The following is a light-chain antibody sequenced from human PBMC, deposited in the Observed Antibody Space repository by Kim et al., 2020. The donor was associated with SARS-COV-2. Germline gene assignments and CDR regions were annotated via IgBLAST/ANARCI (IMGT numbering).Light chain of an antibody. CDR1: SSDVGNYNY. Sequence: GQSVTISRTGTSSDVGNYNYVSWYQQHPGKAPKLIIYDVSKRPSGVPDRFSGSKSGNTASLIISGLQAEDEADYYCCSYAGIYTYVFGTGTKVTVL. CDR3: CSYAGIYTYV. V-gene: IGLV2-11*01. CDR2: DVS. J-gene: IGLJ1*01.